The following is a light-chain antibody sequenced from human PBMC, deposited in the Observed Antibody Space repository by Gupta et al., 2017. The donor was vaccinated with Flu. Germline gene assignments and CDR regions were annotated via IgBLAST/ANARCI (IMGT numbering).Light chain of an antibody. V-gene: IGKV3-11*01. J-gene: IGKJ2*01. CDR1: HSVSSY. CDR2: DAT. Sequence: PATLSWSPGESATLSCRARHSVSSYLAWYQQKPGQAPRLLIYDATNRATGLPARFSGSGSGTDFTLTISSLEPEYFAVYYCQQRSNWPGTFGQGTKLEIK. CDR3: QQRSNWPGT.